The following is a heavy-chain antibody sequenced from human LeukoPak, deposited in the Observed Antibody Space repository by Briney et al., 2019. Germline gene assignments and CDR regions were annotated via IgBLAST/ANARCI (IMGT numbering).Heavy chain of an antibody. CDR2: ISAYNGNT. CDR1: GYTFTSYG. CDR3: ARSPFGYCSGGSCYDLGHYGMDV. J-gene: IGHJ6*02. D-gene: IGHD2-15*01. V-gene: IGHV1-18*01. Sequence: ASVKVSRKASGYTFTSYGISWVRQAPGQGLEWMGWISAYNGNTNYAQKLQGRVTMTTDTSTSTAYMELRSLRSDDTAVYDCARSPFGYCSGGSCYDLGHYGMDVWGQGTTVTVSS.